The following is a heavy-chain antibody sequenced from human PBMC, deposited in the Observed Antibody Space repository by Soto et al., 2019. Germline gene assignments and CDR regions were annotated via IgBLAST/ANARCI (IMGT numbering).Heavy chain of an antibody. V-gene: IGHV5-51*01. J-gene: IGHJ5*02. CDR3: ASTSIAAAGKDYNWFDP. D-gene: IGHD6-13*01. CDR2: IYPGDSDT. Sequence: GESLKISCKGSRYSFTSYWIGWVRQMPGKGLEWMGIIYPGDSDTRYSPSFQGQVTISADKSISTAYLQWSSLKASDTAMYYCASTSIAAAGKDYNWFDPWGQGTLVTVSS. CDR1: RYSFTSYW.